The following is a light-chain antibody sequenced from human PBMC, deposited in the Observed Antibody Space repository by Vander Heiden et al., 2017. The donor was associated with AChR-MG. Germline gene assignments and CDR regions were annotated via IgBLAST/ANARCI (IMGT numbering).Light chain of an antibody. J-gene: IGLJ2*01. Sequence: QSVLTQPPSASAAPRPRVTISCAGSSSKIGNNAGNWYQQLPGKATKLLIYYDDLLPSGVSDRFSGSKSGTSASLAISGLQSEDEADYYSAAWNNSLNGVVFGGGTKLTVL. CDR2: YDD. CDR1: SSKIGNNA. V-gene: IGLV1-36*01. CDR3: AAWNNSLNGVV.